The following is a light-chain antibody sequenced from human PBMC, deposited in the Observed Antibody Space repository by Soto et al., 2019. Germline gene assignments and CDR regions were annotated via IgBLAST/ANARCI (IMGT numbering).Light chain of an antibody. J-gene: IGLJ2*01. Sequence: QLVLTQPPSASGTPGQRVTISCSGSSSNIGTNYVYWYQQLPGTAPKLLIYRNNQRPSGVPDRFSGSKSGTSASLAISGLGSEDEAHYYCATWSGGLIGWLFGGGTQLTVL. CDR2: RNN. CDR3: ATWSGGLIGWL. V-gene: IGLV1-47*01. CDR1: SSNIGTNY.